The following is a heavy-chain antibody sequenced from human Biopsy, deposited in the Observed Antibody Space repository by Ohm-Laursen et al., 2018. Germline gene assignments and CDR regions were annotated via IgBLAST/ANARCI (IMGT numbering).Heavy chain of an antibody. CDR3: ARDSRGGHLNTTLITGKNLDS. Sequence: PSETLSFTCTVSRDSISNYYWTWIRQSPGKGLEWFGYIYYTGSTNYNPSVKSRVTISVDTSKNQFSLKLNSGTAADTAVYFCARDSRGGHLNTTLITGKNLDSWGQGILVTVSS. D-gene: IGHD3-16*01. J-gene: IGHJ4*02. CDR1: RDSISNYY. CDR2: IYYTGST. V-gene: IGHV4-59*01.